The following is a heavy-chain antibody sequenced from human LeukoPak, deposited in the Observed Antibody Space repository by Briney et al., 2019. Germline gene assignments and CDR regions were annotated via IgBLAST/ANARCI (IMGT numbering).Heavy chain of an antibody. V-gene: IGHV3-66*01. CDR1: GFTVSSNY. Sequence: GGSLRLSCAASGFTVSSNYMSWVRQAPGKGLEWGSVIYSGGSTYYADSVKGRFTISRDNSKNTLCLQMNSLRAEDTAVYYCVREETYYDILTGPHYYGMDVWGQGTTVTVSS. CDR2: IYSGGST. D-gene: IGHD3-9*01. CDR3: VREETYYDILTGPHYYGMDV. J-gene: IGHJ6*02.